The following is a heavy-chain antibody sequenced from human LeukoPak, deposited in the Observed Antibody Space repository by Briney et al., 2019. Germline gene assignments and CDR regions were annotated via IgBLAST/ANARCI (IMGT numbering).Heavy chain of an antibody. D-gene: IGHD5-18*01. Sequence: ASVKVSCKASGYTFTSYTIHWVRQAPGQRLEWMGWIIPGNGNTKYSQKFQGRVTITRDTSASTAYMELSSLRSEDTAVYNCARVDTDTLDYWGQGTLVTVSS. CDR1: GYTFTSYT. V-gene: IGHV1-3*01. J-gene: IGHJ4*02. CDR3: ARVDTDTLDY. CDR2: IIPGNGNT.